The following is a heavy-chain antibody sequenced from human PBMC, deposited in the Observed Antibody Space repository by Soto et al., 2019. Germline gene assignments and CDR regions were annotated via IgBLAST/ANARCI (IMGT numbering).Heavy chain of an antibody. CDR1: GGSISDGAYY. V-gene: IGHV4-30-4*01. Sequence: QVQLQESGPGLVKPSQTLSLTCTVSGGSISDGAYYWSWIRQPPGKGLEWIGHIYDSGNTYNNPSLKSRLTLSVHPSKNPFSLNLNSVTAADTAVYDGASGLSGDKVDQWGQGNLVTVSS. J-gene: IGHJ4*02. CDR2: IYDSGNT. D-gene: IGHD2-21*01. CDR3: ASGLSGDKVDQ.